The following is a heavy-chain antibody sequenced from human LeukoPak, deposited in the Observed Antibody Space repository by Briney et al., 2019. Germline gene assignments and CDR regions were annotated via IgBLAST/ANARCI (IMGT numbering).Heavy chain of an antibody. D-gene: IGHD2-8*01. Sequence: PGGSLRLSCAASGFTFSSYAMHWVRQAPGKGLEWVAVISYDGSNKYYADSVKGRFTISRDNSKNTLYLQMNSLRAEDTAVYYCARAPGAGLGYCTNGVCYSTAPDSFDIWGQGTMVTVSS. CDR2: ISYDGSNK. CDR1: GFTFSSYA. V-gene: IGHV3-30-3*01. CDR3: ARAPGAGLGYCTNGVCYSTAPDSFDI. J-gene: IGHJ3*02.